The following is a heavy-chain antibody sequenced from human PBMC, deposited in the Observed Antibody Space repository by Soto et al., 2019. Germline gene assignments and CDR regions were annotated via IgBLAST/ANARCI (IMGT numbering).Heavy chain of an antibody. Sequence: QVQPQESGPGLVKPSQTLSLTCTVSGGSISSGGYYWSWIRQHPGKGLEWIGYIYYSGSTYYNPSLKSRVTISVDTSKNQFSLKLSSATAADTAVYYCARSSTSANYFDYWGQGTLVTVSS. V-gene: IGHV4-31*03. D-gene: IGHD2-2*01. CDR2: IYYSGST. J-gene: IGHJ4*02. CDR3: ARSSTSANYFDY. CDR1: GGSISSGGYY.